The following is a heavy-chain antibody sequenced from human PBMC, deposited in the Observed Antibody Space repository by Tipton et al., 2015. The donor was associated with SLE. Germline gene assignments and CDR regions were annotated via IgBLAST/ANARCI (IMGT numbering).Heavy chain of an antibody. CDR1: GFTFSSYS. CDR2: ISSSSSYK. D-gene: IGHD3-10*01. V-gene: IGHV3-21*01. CDR3: AKDLWFGELFDYYYYYYMDV. J-gene: IGHJ6*03. Sequence: SLRLSCAASGFTFSSYSMNWVRQAPGKGLEWVSSISSSSSYKYYADSVKGRFTISRDNSKNTLYLQMNSLRAEDTAVYYCAKDLWFGELFDYYYYYYMDVWSIGSTVTV.